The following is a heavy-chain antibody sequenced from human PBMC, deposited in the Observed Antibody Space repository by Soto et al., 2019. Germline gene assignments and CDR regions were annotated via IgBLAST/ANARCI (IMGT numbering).Heavy chain of an antibody. CDR3: AAGLSSSGWYAFN. CDR2: IVVGSGNT. J-gene: IGHJ4*02. Sequence: QMQLVQSGPEVKKPGTSVKVSCKASGFTFTSSAMQWVRQARGQRLEWIGWIVVGSGNTNYAQKFQERVXXTXDXXTSTAYMELSSLRSEDTAVYYCAAGLSSSGWYAFNWGQGTLVTVSS. D-gene: IGHD6-19*01. V-gene: IGHV1-58*02. CDR1: GFTFTSSA.